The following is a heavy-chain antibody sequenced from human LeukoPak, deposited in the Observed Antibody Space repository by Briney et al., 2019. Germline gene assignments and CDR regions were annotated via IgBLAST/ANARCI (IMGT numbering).Heavy chain of an antibody. CDR1: GGSISSNSYY. CDR3: ARTLSNWFDP. J-gene: IGHJ5*02. CDR2: IYTSGST. D-gene: IGHD2/OR15-2a*01. V-gene: IGHV4-61*02. Sequence: PSETLSLTCTVSGGSISSNSYYWSWIRQPAGKGLEWIGRIYTSGSTNYNPSLKSRVTISVDTSKNQFSLKLSSVTAADTAVYYCARTLSNWFDPWGQGTLVTVSS.